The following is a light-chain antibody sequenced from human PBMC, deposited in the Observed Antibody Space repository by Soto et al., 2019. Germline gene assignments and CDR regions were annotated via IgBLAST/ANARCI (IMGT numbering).Light chain of an antibody. J-gene: IGLJ3*02. Sequence: QSALTQPRSVSGSPGQSVTISCTGTSSDVGGYNYVSWYQQHPGKAPKLMIYDVSKRPSGDPDRFSGSKSGNTASLTISGLQAEDEADYYCCSYAGTYTWVFGGGTKVTVL. V-gene: IGLV2-11*01. CDR1: SSDVGGYNY. CDR2: DVS. CDR3: CSYAGTYTWV.